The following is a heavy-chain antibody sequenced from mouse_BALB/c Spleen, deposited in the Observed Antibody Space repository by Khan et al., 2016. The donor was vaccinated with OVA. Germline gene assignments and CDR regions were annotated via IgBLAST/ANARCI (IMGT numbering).Heavy chain of an antibody. CDR1: GYTFTDYN. CDR2: FFPNSGGS. D-gene: IGHD1-2*01. CDR3: VGSGYGSFAF. V-gene: IGHV1S29*02. J-gene: IGHJ3*01. Sequence: VQLQQSGPEVVKPGASVRISCKASGYTFTDYNMDWVKQRHEKSLEWIGYFFPNSGGSGYNQKFKTKATLTVDISSSTAYMDLRSLTSEDSEVYYCVGSGYGSFAFWGQGTLVTVS.